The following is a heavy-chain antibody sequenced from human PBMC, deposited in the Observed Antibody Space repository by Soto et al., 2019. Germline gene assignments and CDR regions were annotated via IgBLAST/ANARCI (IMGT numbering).Heavy chain of an antibody. V-gene: IGHV3-23*01. CDR1: GFTFSSYA. CDR2: ISGSGGST. J-gene: IGHJ6*03. CDR3: AKSMVRGIYYVYYLDV. Sequence: HPGGSLRLSCAASGFTFSSYAMSWVRQAPGKGLEWVSTISGSGGSTYYADSVKGRFTISRDNSKNTLCLQMNSLRAEDTAVYYCAKSMVRGIYYVYYLDVWGKGTTVPVSS. D-gene: IGHD3-10*01.